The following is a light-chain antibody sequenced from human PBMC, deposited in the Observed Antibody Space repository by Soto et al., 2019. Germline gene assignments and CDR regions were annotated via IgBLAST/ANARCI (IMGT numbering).Light chain of an antibody. CDR3: MQSTQLPPT. Sequence: VMTQSPLSLPVTLGQPSSISCKSSQSLLHITGETFLFWYLQKPGQSPQLLIYEVSTRVSGVPERFSGSGSGTDFTLEISRVETDDVGIYYCMQSTQLPPTFGQGTRLEIK. CDR1: QSLLHITGETF. CDR2: EVS. V-gene: IGKV2D-29*02. J-gene: IGKJ5*01.